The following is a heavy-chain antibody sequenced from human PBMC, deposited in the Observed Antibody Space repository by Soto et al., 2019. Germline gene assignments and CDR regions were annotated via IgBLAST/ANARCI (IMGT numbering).Heavy chain of an antibody. CDR3: ARDRGYDAHDYYYNAMDV. D-gene: IGHD3-10*01. CDR2: IRGFSPYT. J-gene: IGHJ6*02. CDR1: GFSVRTYA. V-gene: IGHV3-21*01. Sequence: CGCTRISCISCGFSVRTYAMNWVRKAPGKGLEWVSGIRGFSPYTFYAESVKGRFTISRDNAKNSLYLQMNSLRAEDTAVYYCARDRGYDAHDYYYNAMDVWGQGTTVTVSS.